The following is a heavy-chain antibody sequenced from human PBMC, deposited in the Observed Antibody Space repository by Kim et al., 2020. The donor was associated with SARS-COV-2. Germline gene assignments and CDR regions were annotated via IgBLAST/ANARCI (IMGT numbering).Heavy chain of an antibody. J-gene: IGHJ3*02. V-gene: IGHV4-39*01. CDR3: ARHTGWIHAFDI. Sequence: NPSLTSRVTISVDTSKNQFSLRLKSGTAADTAVYYCARHTGWIHAFDIWGQGTMVTVSS. D-gene: IGHD2-2*03.